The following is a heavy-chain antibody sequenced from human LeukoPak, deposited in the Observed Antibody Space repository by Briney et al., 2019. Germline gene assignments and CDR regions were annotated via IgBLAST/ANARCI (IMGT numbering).Heavy chain of an antibody. CDR3: ARGGRYISSWDTSESFFEN. Sequence: SETLSLTCAVYGGSVNDYYWTWIRQPSGTGLKWIGEINLSGYINYNPSLRGRVTISLDTSKNQFSLKLTSVTAADTAVYFCARGGRYISSWDTSESFFENWGQGTLVSVSS. CDR1: GGSVNDYY. CDR2: INLSGYI. J-gene: IGHJ4*02. V-gene: IGHV4-34*01. D-gene: IGHD6-13*01.